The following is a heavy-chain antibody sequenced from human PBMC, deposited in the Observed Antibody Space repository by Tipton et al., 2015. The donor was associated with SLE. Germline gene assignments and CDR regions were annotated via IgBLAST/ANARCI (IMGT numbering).Heavy chain of an antibody. CDR2: INSDGSTT. V-gene: IGHV3-74*01. Sequence: SLRLSCAASGFTFSSYWMHWVRQAPGKGLVWVSRINSDGSTTNYADSVKGRFTISRDNAKNTLYLQMNSLRAEDTAVYYCASPSYYGSGSYRPYWYFDLWGRGTLVTVSS. J-gene: IGHJ2*01. CDR3: ASPSYYGSGSYRPYWYFDL. D-gene: IGHD3-10*01. CDR1: GFTFSSYW.